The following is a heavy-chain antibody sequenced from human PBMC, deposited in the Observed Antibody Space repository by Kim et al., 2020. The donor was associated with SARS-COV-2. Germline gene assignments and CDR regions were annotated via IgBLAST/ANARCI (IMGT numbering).Heavy chain of an antibody. J-gene: IGHJ6*02. CDR3: TSMGWWDIVVPDKAFGMDV. Sequence: GGSLRLSCAASGFTFSNAWMSWVRQAPGKGLEWVGRIKSKTDGGTTDYAAPVKGRFTISRDDSKNTLYLQMNSLKTEDTAVYYCTSMGWWDIVVPDKAFGMDVWGQGTTVTVSS. D-gene: IGHD2-15*01. CDR1: GFTFSNAW. CDR2: IKSKTDGGTT. V-gene: IGHV3-15*01.